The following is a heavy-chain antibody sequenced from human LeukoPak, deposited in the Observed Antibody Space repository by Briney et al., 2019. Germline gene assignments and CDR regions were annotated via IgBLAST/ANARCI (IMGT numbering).Heavy chain of an antibody. CDR2: IRSKGDNHAT. CDR1: GFTFSGSA. V-gene: IGHV3-73*01. Sequence: PGGSLRLSCEASGFTFSGSAIQWARQASGKGLEWIGRIRSKGDNHATAYAASVEVRFTISRNDSTNTAYLQMNRLTTEDTGMYYYPRPTVATNAWGQGTLVTVSS. D-gene: IGHD4-17*01. CDR3: PRPTVATNA. J-gene: IGHJ5*02.